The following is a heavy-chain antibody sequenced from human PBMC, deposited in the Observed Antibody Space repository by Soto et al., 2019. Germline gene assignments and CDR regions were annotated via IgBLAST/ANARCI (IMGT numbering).Heavy chain of an antibody. J-gene: IGHJ4*02. CDR1: GGSISSYY. CDR2: IYYSGST. CDR3: ARETAAGRRGYFDY. Sequence: PSETLSLTCTVSGGSISSYYWSWIRQPPGKGPEWIGYIYYSGSTNYNPSLKSRVTISVDTSKNQFSLKLSSVTAADTAVYYCARETAAGRRGYFDYWGQGTLVTVSS. D-gene: IGHD6-13*01. V-gene: IGHV4-59*01.